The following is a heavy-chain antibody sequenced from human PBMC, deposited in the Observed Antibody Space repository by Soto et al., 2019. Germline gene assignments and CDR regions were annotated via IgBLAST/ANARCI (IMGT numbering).Heavy chain of an antibody. CDR3: ARLSYYNYGMDV. Sequence: PGESLKISCKGSGNSFTSHWISWVRQMPGKGLEWMGRIDPSDSYTNYSPSFQGHVTISVDKSITTAYLQWSSLKASDTAMYYCARLSYYNYGMDVCGQGTTVTVCS. V-gene: IGHV5-10-1*01. CDR1: GNSFTSHW. CDR2: IDPSDSYT. J-gene: IGHJ6*02.